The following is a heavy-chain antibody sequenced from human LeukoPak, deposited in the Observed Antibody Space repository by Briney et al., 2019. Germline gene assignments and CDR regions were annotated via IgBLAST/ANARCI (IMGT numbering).Heavy chain of an antibody. Sequence: GGSLRLSCAASGFTFSSYWMNWVRQAPGKGLEWVSNIKQNGSEKYYVDSVKGRFTISRDNAKNSLYLQMNSLRAEDTAVYYCARDRTEDDAFDIWGQGTMVSVSS. J-gene: IGHJ3*02. V-gene: IGHV3-7*01. D-gene: IGHD1-14*01. CDR2: IKQNGSEK. CDR3: ARDRTEDDAFDI. CDR1: GFTFSSYW.